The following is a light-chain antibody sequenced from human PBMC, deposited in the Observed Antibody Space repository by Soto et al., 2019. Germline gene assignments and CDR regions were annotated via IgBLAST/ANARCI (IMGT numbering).Light chain of an antibody. CDR2: DAS. Sequence: DIVLTKSPATLSLSPGERATLSCRASQSVSRSYLAWYQQKPGQAPRLLIYDASSRATGIPDRFSGSGSGTDFTLTISRLEPEDFAVYYCQQYGSSPRTFGQGTKVDNK. CDR1: QSVSRSY. CDR3: QQYGSSPRT. V-gene: IGKV3-20*01. J-gene: IGKJ1*01.